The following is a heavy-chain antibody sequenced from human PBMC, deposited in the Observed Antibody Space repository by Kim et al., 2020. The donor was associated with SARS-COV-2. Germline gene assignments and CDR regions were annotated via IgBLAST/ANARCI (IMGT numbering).Heavy chain of an antibody. V-gene: IGHV3-11*06. CDR3: ARIALGSGSYHSDY. CDR2: ISSSTNYT. J-gene: IGHJ4*02. D-gene: IGHD3-10*01. Sequence: GGSLRLSCAASGFTFRDYYMNWIRQAPGKGLEWISYISSSTNYTDYAASVKGRFTISRDNAKNSLSLQMNNLRAEDTAVYYCARIALGSGSYHSDYWGQGTRLPVSS. CDR1: GFTFRDYY.